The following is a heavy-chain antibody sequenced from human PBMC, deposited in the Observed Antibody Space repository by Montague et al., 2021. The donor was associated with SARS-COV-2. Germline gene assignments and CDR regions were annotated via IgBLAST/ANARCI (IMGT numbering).Heavy chain of an antibody. CDR2: IFYSGST. Sequence: SETLSLTCTVSGGAIITYFWSWIRQPPGKGLEWIGYIFYSGSTNYNPSLKSRITISVDTSKNQFSLRLTSVTAADTAIYYCARDRQLYNSHSGFDSWGQGILVTVSS. J-gene: IGHJ4*02. CDR3: ARDRQLYNSHSGFDS. CDR1: GGAIITYF. V-gene: IGHV4-59*01. D-gene: IGHD3-3*01.